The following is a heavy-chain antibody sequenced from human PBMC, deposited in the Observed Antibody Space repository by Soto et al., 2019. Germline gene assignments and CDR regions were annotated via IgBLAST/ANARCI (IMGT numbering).Heavy chain of an antibody. J-gene: IGHJ6*02. CDR2: INHSGST. Sequence: PSETLSLTCAVYGGSFSGYYWSWIRQPPGKGLEWIGEINHSGSTNYNPSLKSRVTISVDTSKNQFSLKLSSVTAADTAVYYCARLAYSGYGDYGGGPQLGYYYYGMDVWGQGTTVTVSS. CDR3: ARLAYSGYGDYGGGPQLGYYYYGMDV. V-gene: IGHV4-34*01. D-gene: IGHD4-17*01. CDR1: GGSFSGYY.